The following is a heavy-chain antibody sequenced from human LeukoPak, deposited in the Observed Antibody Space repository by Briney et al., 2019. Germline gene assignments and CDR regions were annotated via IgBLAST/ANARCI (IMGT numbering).Heavy chain of an antibody. Sequence: GESLKISCKGSGYRFTSYWIDWERQMPGKGLEWMGGIDPSGSYTNYSPSFQGHVTISADNSISTAYLQWSGLKASDTAMYYCARRATSVRGIPLFDYWGQGTLVTVSS. D-gene: IGHD3-10*01. J-gene: IGHJ4*02. CDR3: ARRATSVRGIPLFDY. CDR1: GYRFTSYW. CDR2: IDPSGSYT. V-gene: IGHV5-10-1*01.